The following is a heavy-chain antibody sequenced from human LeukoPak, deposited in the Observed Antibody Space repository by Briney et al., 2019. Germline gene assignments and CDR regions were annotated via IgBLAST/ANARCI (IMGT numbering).Heavy chain of an antibody. CDR1: GYSISSGYY. J-gene: IGHJ3*02. D-gene: IGHD2-15*01. CDR3: AGFSRRGGCSGGSCHWGAFDI. CDR2: IYHSGST. Sequence: SETLSLTCTVSGYSISSGYYWGWIRQPPGKGLEWIGSIYHSGSTYYNPSLKSRVTISVDTSKNQFSLKLSSVTAADTAVYYCAGFSRRGGCSGGSCHWGAFDIWGQGSMVTVSS. V-gene: IGHV4-38-2*02.